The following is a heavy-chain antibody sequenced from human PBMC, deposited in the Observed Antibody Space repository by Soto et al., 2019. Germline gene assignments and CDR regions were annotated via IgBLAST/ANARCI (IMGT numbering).Heavy chain of an antibody. V-gene: IGHV2-26*01. J-gene: IGHJ6*03. CDR1: GFSLASGKVG. CDR2: IFSNVEK. Sequence: HVTLKESGPVLVKPTETLTLTCTVSGFSLASGKVGVTWIRQPPGKALEWLAHIFSNVEKSYRTSLKDRLTHSDDTSNSQVVLTMTNVDPVDTATYYCAQILFGRSVAGGYFYMDVLGKGTTVTVSS. D-gene: IGHD6-19*01. CDR3: AQILFGRSVAGGYFYMDV.